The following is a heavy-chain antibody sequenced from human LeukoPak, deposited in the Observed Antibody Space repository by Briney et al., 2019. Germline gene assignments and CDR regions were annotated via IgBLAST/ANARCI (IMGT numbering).Heavy chain of an antibody. D-gene: IGHD6-19*01. Sequence: SETLSLTCAVYGGSFSGYYWSWIRQPPGKGLEWIGEINHSGSTNYNPSLKSRATISVDTSKNQFSLKLSSVTAADTAVYYCARSHIAVAGTGFDYWGQGTLVTVSS. CDR1: GGSFSGYY. CDR2: INHSGST. CDR3: ARSHIAVAGTGFDY. J-gene: IGHJ4*02. V-gene: IGHV4-34*01.